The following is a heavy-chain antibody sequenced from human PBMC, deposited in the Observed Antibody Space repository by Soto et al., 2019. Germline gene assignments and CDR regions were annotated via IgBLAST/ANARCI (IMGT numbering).Heavy chain of an antibody. J-gene: IGHJ4*02. Sequence: WWSLRLSCEASGFSISSFWRNWVRQAPGKGLEWVAIIQKDGSEIHYVDSVKGRFTISRDNAKNSLYLQMNSLRAEDTAVYYCARDHNWNYPFYWGQGTLVTVYS. CDR2: IQKDGSEI. CDR1: GFSISSFW. D-gene: IGHD1-7*01. V-gene: IGHV3-7*01. CDR3: ARDHNWNYPFY.